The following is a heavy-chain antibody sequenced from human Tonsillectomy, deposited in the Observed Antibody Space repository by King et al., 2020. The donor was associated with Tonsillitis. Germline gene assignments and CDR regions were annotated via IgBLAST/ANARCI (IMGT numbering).Heavy chain of an antibody. V-gene: IGHV3-74*01. J-gene: IGHJ3*02. D-gene: IGHD2-2*01. CDR2: INSDGSST. CDR3: ARGEDFIYCSSRHCADPHAFDI. Sequence: MHCVRQAPGKGLVLVSRINSDGSSTSYADSVKGRFTSSRDNAKNTLYVQMNSLRVEDMAVYYFARGEDFIYCSSRHCADPHAFDILGKGTMFTVSS.